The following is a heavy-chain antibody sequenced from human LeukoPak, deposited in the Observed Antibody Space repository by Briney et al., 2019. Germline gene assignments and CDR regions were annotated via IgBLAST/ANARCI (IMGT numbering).Heavy chain of an antibody. Sequence: ASVKVSCKASGYTFTGYYMHRVRQAPGQGLEWMGWINPNSGGTNYAQKFQGRVTMTRGTSISTAYMELSRLRSDDTAVYYCARDLYQSFDYWGQRTLVTVSS. J-gene: IGHJ4*02. V-gene: IGHV1-2*02. CDR3: ARDLYQSFDY. CDR1: GYTFTGYY. D-gene: IGHD2-2*01. CDR2: INPNSGGT.